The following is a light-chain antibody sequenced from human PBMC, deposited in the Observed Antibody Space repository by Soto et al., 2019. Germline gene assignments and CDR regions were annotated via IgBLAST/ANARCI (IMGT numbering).Light chain of an antibody. J-gene: IGKJ4*01. CDR3: QQFNSYPLT. V-gene: IGKV1-13*02. Sequence: AIQLTQSPSSLSASVGDRVTITCRASQGINSALAWYQQKPGKPPKPLIYDASSLDGGVPSRFSGSGSSTDFTLTIGSLQPEDFATYYCQQFNSYPLTFGGGTKVEIK. CDR2: DAS. CDR1: QGINSA.